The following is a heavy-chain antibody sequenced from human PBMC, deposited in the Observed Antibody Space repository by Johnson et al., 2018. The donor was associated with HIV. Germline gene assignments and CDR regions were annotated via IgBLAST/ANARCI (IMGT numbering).Heavy chain of an antibody. J-gene: IGHJ3*02. CDR2: ISWDGGST. D-gene: IGHD6-6*01. CDR1: GFTFDDYA. Sequence: VQLVESGGVVVQPGGSLRLSCAASGFTFDDYAMHWVRQAPGKGLEWVSLISWDGGSTYYADSVKGRFTISRDNSKNSLYLQMNSLRAEDTALYYCAKAEPREYSSSLDAFDIWGQGTMVTVSS. CDR3: AKAEPREYSSSLDAFDI. V-gene: IGHV3-43D*03.